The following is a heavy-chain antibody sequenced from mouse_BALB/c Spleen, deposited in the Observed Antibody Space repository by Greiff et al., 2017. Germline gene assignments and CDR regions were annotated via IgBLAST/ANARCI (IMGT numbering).Heavy chain of an antibody. J-gene: IGHJ3*01. CDR3: ARADYYRYSWFAY. CDR2: ISYDGSN. V-gene: IGHV3-6*02. CDR1: GYSITSGYY. D-gene: IGHD2-14*01. Sequence: EVKLQESGPGLVKPSQSLSLTCSVTGYSITSGYYWNWIRQFPGNKLEWMGYISYDGSNNYNPSLKNRISITRDTSKNQFFLKLNSVTTEDTATYYCARADYYRYSWFAYWGQGTLVTVSA.